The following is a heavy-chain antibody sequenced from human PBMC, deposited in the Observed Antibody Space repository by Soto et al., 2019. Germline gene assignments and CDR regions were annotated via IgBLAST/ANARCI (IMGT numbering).Heavy chain of an antibody. CDR2: IKQDGSEK. D-gene: IGHD1-7*01. CDR1: GFTFSSYW. V-gene: IGHV3-7*01. Sequence: EVQLVESGGGLVQPGGSLRLSCAASGFTFSSYWMSWVRQAPGKGLEWVANIKQDGSEKYYVDSVKGRFTISRDNAKNPLYLQMNSLRAEDTAVYYCARDSDRPDELALSENWFDPWGQGTLVTVSS. J-gene: IGHJ5*02. CDR3: ARDSDRPDELALSENWFDP.